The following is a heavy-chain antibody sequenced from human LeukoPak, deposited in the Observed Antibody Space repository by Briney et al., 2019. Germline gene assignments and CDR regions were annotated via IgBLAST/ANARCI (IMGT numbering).Heavy chain of an antibody. D-gene: IGHD6-13*01. J-gene: IGHJ4*02. CDR1: GFTFDDYG. CDR2: INWNGGST. Sequence: GGSLRLSCAASGFTFDDYGMSCVRQAPGKGLEWVSGINWNGGSTGYADSVKGRFTISRDNAKNSLYLQMNSLRAEDTALYYCARGAVKAAATDFDYWGQGTLVTVSS. V-gene: IGHV3-20*04. CDR3: ARGAVKAAATDFDY.